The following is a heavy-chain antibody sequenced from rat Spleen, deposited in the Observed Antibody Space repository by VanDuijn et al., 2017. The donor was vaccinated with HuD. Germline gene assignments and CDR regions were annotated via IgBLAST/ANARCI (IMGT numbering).Heavy chain of an antibody. CDR1: GFTFSNYY. CDR3: TREDWVLDV. D-gene: IGHD4-2*01. CDR2: ISTGGGNT. V-gene: IGHV5-25*01. J-gene: IGHJ4*01. Sequence: EVHLVESDGDLVQPGRSMQLSCAASGFTFSNYYMAWVRQAPTKGLEWVASISTGGGNTYYRDSVKGRFTISRDNAKSTLYLQMDSLRSEDTATYYCTREDWVLDVWGQGASVTVSS.